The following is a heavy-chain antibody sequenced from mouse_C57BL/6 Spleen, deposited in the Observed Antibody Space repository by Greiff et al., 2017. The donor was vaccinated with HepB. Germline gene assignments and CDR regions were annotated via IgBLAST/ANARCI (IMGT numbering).Heavy chain of an antibody. J-gene: IGHJ3*01. CDR3: AGYDGYLFAY. D-gene: IGHD2-3*01. V-gene: IGHV1-81*01. CDR1: GYTFTSYG. CDR2: IYHRSGNT. Sequence: VQLQQSGAELARPGASVKLSCKASGYTFTSYGISWVKQRTGQGLEWIGEIYHRSGNTYYNEKFKGKATLTADKSSSTAYMELRSLTSEDSAVYFCAGYDGYLFAYWGQGTLVTVSA.